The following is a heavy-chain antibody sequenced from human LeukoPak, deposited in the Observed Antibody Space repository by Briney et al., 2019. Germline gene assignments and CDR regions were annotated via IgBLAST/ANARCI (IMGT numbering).Heavy chain of an antibody. J-gene: IGHJ4*02. V-gene: IGHV1-2*02. Sequence: ASVKVSCKASGYTFTGYYMHWVRQAPGQGLEWMGWINPNSGGTNYAQKFQGRVTMTRDRSISTAYMELSRLRSDDTAVYYCAREYYYDSSGFYYWGQGTLVTVSS. CDR2: INPNSGGT. CDR3: AREYYYDSSGFYY. D-gene: IGHD3-22*01. CDR1: GYTFTGYY.